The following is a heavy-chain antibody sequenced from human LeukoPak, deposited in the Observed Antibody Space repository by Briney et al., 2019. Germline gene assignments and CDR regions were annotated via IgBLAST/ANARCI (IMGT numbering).Heavy chain of an antibody. D-gene: IGHD3-3*01. CDR1: GYTFTSYG. CDR3: ARALTTIFGTYWYFDY. CDR2: IIPIFGTA. V-gene: IGHV1-69*05. Sequence: GASVKVSCKASGYTFTSYGISWVRQAPGQGLEWMGGIIPIFGTANYAQKFQGRVTMTRDTSTSTVYMELSSLRSEDTAVYYCARALTTIFGTYWYFDYWGQGTLVTVSS. J-gene: IGHJ4*02.